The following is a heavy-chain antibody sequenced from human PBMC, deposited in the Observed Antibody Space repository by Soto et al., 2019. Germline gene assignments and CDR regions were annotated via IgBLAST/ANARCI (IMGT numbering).Heavy chain of an antibody. CDR2: IVVGSGNT. Sequence: ASAKVSCKASGFTFTSSAVQWVRQARGQRLEWIGWIVVGSGNTNYAQKFQERVTITRDMSTSTAYMELSSLRSEDTAVYYCAAASKSYYDFWSGYPKHYYYGMDVWG. CDR3: AAASKSYYDFWSGYPKHYYYGMDV. D-gene: IGHD3-3*01. J-gene: IGHJ6*02. V-gene: IGHV1-58*01. CDR1: GFTFTSSA.